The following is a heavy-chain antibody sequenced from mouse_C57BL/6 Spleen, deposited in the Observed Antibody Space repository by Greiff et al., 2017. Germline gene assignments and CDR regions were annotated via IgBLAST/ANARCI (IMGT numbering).Heavy chain of an antibody. Sequence: QVQLQQSGAELVKPGASVKISCKASGYAFSSYWMNWVKQRPGKGLEWIGQIYPGDGDTNYNGKFKGKATLTADTSSSTAYMQLSSLTSEDSAVYFCARELRGYAMDYWGQGTSVTVSS. CDR3: ARELRGYAMDY. J-gene: IGHJ4*01. CDR1: GYAFSSYW. D-gene: IGHD1-1*01. CDR2: IYPGDGDT. V-gene: IGHV1-80*01.